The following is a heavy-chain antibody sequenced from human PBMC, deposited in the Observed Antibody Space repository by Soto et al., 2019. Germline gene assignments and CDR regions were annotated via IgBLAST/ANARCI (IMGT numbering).Heavy chain of an antibody. D-gene: IGHD3-10*01. V-gene: IGHV4-59*01. J-gene: IGHJ6*02. Sequence: PSETLALTCTAPGRPISSYPWSSIRQPPGRGLEGHRYIYYSGSTNYNPSLKSRVTISVDTSKNQFSLKLSSVTAADTAVYYCARVWYYYGSGSYYYPDYYYGMDVWGQGTTVTVSS. CDR2: IYYSGST. CDR3: ARVWYYYGSGSYYYPDYYYGMDV. CDR1: GRPISSYP.